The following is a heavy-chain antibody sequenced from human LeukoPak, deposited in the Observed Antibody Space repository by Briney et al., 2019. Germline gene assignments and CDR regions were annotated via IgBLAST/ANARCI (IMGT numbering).Heavy chain of an antibody. CDR3: GRIPAAGSLKGSFDI. CDR2: IYPGDSDT. D-gene: IGHD6-13*01. Sequence: GESLKISCKGSGYSFTTYWLGWVRQMPGKGLEWMGIIYPGDSDTTYSPSFQGQVTISADKSISTAYLQWSSLKASDSAMYYCGRIPAAGSLKGSFDIWGQGTMVTVSS. J-gene: IGHJ3*02. CDR1: GYSFTTYW. V-gene: IGHV5-51*01.